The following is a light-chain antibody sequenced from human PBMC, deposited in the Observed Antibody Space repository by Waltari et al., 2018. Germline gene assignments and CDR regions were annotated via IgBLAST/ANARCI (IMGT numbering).Light chain of an antibody. CDR1: QSVNNY. CDR2: DAS. CDR3: QQRSTWYT. J-gene: IGKJ2*01. Sequence: EIVLTQSPATLSLSPGERATLSCRASQSVNNYLPWYQQKPGQAPRLLIYDASNRATGIPARFSGSGSGTDFTLTITSLEPEDFAVYYCQQRSTWYTFGQGTKLEIK. V-gene: IGKV3-11*01.